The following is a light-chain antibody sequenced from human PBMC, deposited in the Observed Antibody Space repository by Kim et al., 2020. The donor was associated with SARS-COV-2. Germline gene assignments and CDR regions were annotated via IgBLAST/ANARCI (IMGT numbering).Light chain of an antibody. CDR2: GNS. V-gene: IGLV1-40*01. J-gene: IGLJ2*01. Sequence: QSVLTQPPSVSGAPGQRVTISCTGSSSNIGAGYDVHWYQHLPGTAPKLLIYGNSNRPSGVPDRFSGSKSGTSASLAITGLQAEDEADYYCQSYDSSLSDSVFGGGTQLIVL. CDR3: QSYDSSLSDSV. CDR1: SSNIGAGYD.